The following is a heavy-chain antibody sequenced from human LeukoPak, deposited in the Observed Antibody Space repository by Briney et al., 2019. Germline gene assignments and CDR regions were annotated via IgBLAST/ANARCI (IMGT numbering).Heavy chain of an antibody. V-gene: IGHV4-34*01. CDR1: GGSFSGYY. D-gene: IGHD3-9*01. Sequence: SETLSLTCAVYGGSFSGYYWSWIRQPPGKGLEWIGEINHSGSTNYNPSLKSRVTISVDTSKNQFSLELSSVTAADTAVYYCARGSVDLDYWGQGTLVTVSS. J-gene: IGHJ4*02. CDR3: ARGSVDLDY. CDR2: INHSGST.